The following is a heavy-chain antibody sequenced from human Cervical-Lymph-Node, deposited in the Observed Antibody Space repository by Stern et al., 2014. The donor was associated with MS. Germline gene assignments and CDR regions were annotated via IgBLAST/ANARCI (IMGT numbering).Heavy chain of an antibody. D-gene: IGHD6-6*01. CDR3: ARGGAARPDY. CDR1: GFTFSNYG. V-gene: IGHV3-48*01. CDR2: ISSSGGTI. Sequence: EVQLVESGGGLVQPGGSLRLSCAASGFTFSNYGMNWVRQAPGSGMEWVSYISSSGGTISYGDSVKGRFTISRDNAKSLLYLQMNSPRAEDTAVYYCARGGAARPDYWGQGTLVTVSS. J-gene: IGHJ4*02.